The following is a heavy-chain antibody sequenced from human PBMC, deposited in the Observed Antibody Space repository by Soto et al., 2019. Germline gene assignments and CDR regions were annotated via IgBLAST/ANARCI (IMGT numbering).Heavy chain of an antibody. CDR1: GGSISSGDYY. J-gene: IGHJ6*02. CDR3: ATSAKLYYPYGMDV. CDR2: IYYSGST. Sequence: SETLSLTCTVSGGSISSGDYYWSWIRQPPGKGLEWIGYIYYSGSTYYNPSLKSRVTISVDTSKNQCSLKLSSVTAADTAVYYCATSAKLYYPYGMDVWGQGTTVTFSS. V-gene: IGHV4-30-4*01. D-gene: IGHD3-10*01.